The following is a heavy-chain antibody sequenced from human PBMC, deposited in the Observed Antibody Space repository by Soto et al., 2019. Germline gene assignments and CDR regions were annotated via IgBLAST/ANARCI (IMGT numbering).Heavy chain of an antibody. CDR3: ARGISVFGVVIPHWFDP. D-gene: IGHD3-3*01. Sequence: SETLSLTCTVSGGSVSSGSYYWSWIRQPPGKGLEWIGYIYYSGSTTYNPSLKSRVTISVDTSKNQFSLKLSSVTAADTAVYYCARGISVFGVVIPHWFDPWGQGTLVTVSS. CDR2: IYYSGST. J-gene: IGHJ5*02. V-gene: IGHV4-61*01. CDR1: GGSVSSGSYY.